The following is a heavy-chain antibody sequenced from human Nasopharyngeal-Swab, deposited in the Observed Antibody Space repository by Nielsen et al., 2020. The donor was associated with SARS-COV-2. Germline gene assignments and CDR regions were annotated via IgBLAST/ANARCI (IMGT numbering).Heavy chain of an antibody. CDR2: IKQDGSEK. CDR1: GFVFTTYW. D-gene: IGHD3-16*01. J-gene: IGHJ5*01. V-gene: IGHV3-7*03. Sequence: GESLKISCATSGFVFTTYWMTWVRQAPGKGLEWLALIKQDGSEKYYADSVKGRFTISRDNAENSLFLQMDSLTGGDTAIYYCARNTLLDSWGQGTLVAVSS. CDR3: ARNTLLDS.